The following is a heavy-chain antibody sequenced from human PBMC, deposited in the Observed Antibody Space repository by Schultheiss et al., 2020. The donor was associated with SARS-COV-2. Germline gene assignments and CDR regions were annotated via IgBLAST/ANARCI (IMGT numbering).Heavy chain of an antibody. CDR3: AREGITIFGVVIAFDY. V-gene: IGHV3-21*01. CDR1: GFTFSSYS. J-gene: IGHJ4*02. CDR2: ISGSGGST. Sequence: GGSLRLSCAASGFTFSSYSMNWVRQAPGKGLEWVSTISGSGGSTYYADTVKGRFTISRDNAKNTLYLQMNSLRAEDTAVYYCAREGITIFGVVIAFDYWGQGTLVTVSS. D-gene: IGHD3-3*01.